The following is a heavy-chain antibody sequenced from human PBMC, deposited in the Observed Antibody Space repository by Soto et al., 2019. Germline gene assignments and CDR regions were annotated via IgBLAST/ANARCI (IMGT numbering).Heavy chain of an antibody. D-gene: IGHD4-17*01. Sequence: QVQLVESGGGVVQPGRSLRLSCAASGFTFSSYGMHWVRQAPGKGLEWVAVISYDGSNKYYADSVKGRFTISRDNSKNTLHLQMNSLRAEDTAVYYCAKAESEVTTGWFDPWGQGTLVTVSS. CDR3: AKAESEVTTGWFDP. J-gene: IGHJ5*02. CDR1: GFTFSSYG. CDR2: ISYDGSNK. V-gene: IGHV3-30*18.